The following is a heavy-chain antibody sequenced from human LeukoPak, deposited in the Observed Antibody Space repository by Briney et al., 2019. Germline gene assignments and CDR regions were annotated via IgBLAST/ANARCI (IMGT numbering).Heavy chain of an antibody. CDR3: ARQTRKVTTTYWFDP. CDR1: GGSISSCY. V-gene: IGHV4-34*01. CDR2: INHSGST. J-gene: IGHJ5*02. D-gene: IGHD4-17*01. Sequence: SETLSLTCTVSGGSISSCYWSWIRQPPGKGLEWIGEINHSGSTNYNPSLKSRVTISVDTSKNQFSLKLSSVTAADTAVYYCARQTRKVTTTYWFDPWGQGTLVTVSS.